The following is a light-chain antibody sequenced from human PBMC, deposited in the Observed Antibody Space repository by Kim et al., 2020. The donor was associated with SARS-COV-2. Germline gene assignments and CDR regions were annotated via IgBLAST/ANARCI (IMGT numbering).Light chain of an antibody. V-gene: IGKV3-20*01. Sequence: LSPGERATLSCRATQSVSSSYLAWYQQKPGQAPRLLIYGASSRATGIPDRFSGSGSGTDFTLTISRLEPEDFAVYYCQQYGSSPYTFGQGTKLEI. CDR1: QSVSSSY. CDR3: QQYGSSPYT. CDR2: GAS. J-gene: IGKJ2*01.